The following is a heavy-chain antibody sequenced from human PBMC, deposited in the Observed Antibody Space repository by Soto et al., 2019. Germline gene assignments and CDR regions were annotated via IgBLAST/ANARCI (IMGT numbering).Heavy chain of an antibody. D-gene: IGHD2-15*01. V-gene: IGHV1-69*13. J-gene: IGHJ6*02. CDR3: ARDRIRLQQPYYYYYGMDV. CDR1: GGTFSSYA. Sequence: SVKVSCKASGGTFSSYAISWVRQAPGQGLEWMGGIIPIFGTANYAQKFQGRVTITADESTSTAYMELSSLRSEDTAVYYCARDRIRLQQPYYYYYGMDVWGQGTTVTVSS. CDR2: IIPIFGTA.